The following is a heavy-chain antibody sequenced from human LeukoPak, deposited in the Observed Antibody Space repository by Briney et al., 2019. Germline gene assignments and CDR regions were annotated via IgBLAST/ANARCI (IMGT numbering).Heavy chain of an antibody. CDR1: EFIFSNYW. J-gene: IGHJ3*01. CDR2: IKQDGSEK. CDR3: ARSYGGAFDV. D-gene: IGHD3-10*01. V-gene: IGHV3-7*01. Sequence: GGSLRLSCAGSEFIFSNYWTSWVRQAPGKGLEWVANIKQDGSEKYYVDSVKGRFSISRDNAKNSLYLQMNSLRAEDTAVYYCARSYGGAFDVWGQGTMVTVSS.